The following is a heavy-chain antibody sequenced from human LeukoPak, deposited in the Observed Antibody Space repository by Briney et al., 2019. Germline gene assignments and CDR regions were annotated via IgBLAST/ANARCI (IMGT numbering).Heavy chain of an antibody. CDR2: INHSGST. CDR1: GGSISSYH. CDR3: ARLIVGATDFDY. J-gene: IGHJ4*02. D-gene: IGHD1-26*01. Sequence: SETLSLTCTVSGGSISSYHWSWIRQPPGKGLEWIGEINHSGSTSYNPSLKSRVTISVDTSKNQFSLKLSSVTAADTAVYYCARLIVGATDFDYWGQGTLVTVSS. V-gene: IGHV4-34*01.